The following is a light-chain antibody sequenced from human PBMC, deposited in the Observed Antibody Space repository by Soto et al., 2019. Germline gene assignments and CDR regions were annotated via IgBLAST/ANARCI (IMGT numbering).Light chain of an antibody. J-gene: IGKJ1*01. CDR1: QSISDL. CDR3: QQYSRYSPWT. V-gene: IGKV1-5*01. CDR2: DAS. Sequence: DIQMTQSPSTLSASVGDRVTITCRASQSISDLLAWYQQKPGKAPRLLIFDASILEGGVPSRFSGGGSGAEFTLTISSLQPDDFATDYCQQYSRYSPWTFGHGTKVEVK.